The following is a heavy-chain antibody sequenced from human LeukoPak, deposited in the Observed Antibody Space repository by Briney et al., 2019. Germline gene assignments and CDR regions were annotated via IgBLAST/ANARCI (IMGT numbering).Heavy chain of an antibody. Sequence: SETLSLTCAVYGGSFSGYYWSWIRQPPGKGLEWIGEINHSGSTNYNPSLKSRVAISVDTSKNQFSLKLSSVTAADTAVYYCARIGGINEGIQLWPLDYWGQGTLVTVSS. J-gene: IGHJ4*02. D-gene: IGHD5-18*01. V-gene: IGHV4-34*01. CDR1: GGSFSGYY. CDR2: INHSGST. CDR3: ARIGGINEGIQLWPLDY.